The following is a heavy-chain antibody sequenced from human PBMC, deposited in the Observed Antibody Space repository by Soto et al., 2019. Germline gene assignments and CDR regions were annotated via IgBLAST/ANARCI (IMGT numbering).Heavy chain of an antibody. V-gene: IGHV3-7*01. Sequence: EVQLVESGGTLVQPGGSLRLSCAASGFTFSSYWMSWVRQAPGEGLEWVANINYDGSEKYYVDSVRGRFTISRDNDKNSLYLQMNSLRAEDTAVYYCARELVVGPAEYFQHWGKGTLVTVSS. CDR3: ARELVVGPAEYFQH. D-gene: IGHD3-22*01. CDR1: GFTFSSYW. J-gene: IGHJ1*01. CDR2: INYDGSEK.